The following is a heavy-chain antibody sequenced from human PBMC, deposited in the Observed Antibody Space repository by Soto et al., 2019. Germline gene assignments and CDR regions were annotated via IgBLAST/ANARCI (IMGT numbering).Heavy chain of an antibody. CDR1: GGSVSSGSYY. D-gene: IGHD6-19*01. V-gene: IGHV4-61*01. J-gene: IGHJ5*02. Sequence: SETLSLTCTVSGGSVSSGSYYWSWIRQPPGKGLGWIGYIYYSGSTNYNPSLKSRVTISVDTSKNQFSLKLSSVTAADTAVYYCARDSGLGNWFDPWGQGTLVTVSS. CDR3: ARDSGLGNWFDP. CDR2: IYYSGST.